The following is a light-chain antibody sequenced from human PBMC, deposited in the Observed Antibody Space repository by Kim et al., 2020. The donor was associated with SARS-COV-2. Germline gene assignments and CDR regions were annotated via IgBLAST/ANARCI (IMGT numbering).Light chain of an antibody. V-gene: IGLV3-1*01. CDR1: KLGDKY. Sequence: SYELTQPPSVSVSPGQTASITCSGDKLGDKYACWYQQKPGQSPVLVTYQDSKRPSGIPERFSGSNSGNTATLTISGTQAMDEADYYCQAWDSSTAVLGGGTQLTVL. CDR3: QAWDSSTAV. CDR2: QDS. J-gene: IGLJ3*02.